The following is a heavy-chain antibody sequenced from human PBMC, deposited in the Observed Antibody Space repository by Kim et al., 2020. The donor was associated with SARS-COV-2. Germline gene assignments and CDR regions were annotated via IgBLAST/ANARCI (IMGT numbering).Heavy chain of an antibody. CDR1: GFTFSSYA. D-gene: IGHD1-26*01. J-gene: IGHJ4*02. CDR3: AKDRAYARGGTRRAGRWEPLVY. V-gene: IGHV3-23*01. Sequence: GGSLRLSCAASGFTFSSYAMSWVRQAPGKGLEWVSAISGSGGSTYYADSVKGRFTISRDNSKNTLYLQMNSLRAEDTAVYYCAKDRAYARGGTRRAGRWEPLVYWGQGTLVTVSS. CDR2: ISGSGGST.